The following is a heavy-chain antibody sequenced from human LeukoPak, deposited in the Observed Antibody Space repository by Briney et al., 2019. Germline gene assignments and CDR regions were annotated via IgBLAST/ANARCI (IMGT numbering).Heavy chain of an antibody. V-gene: IGHV3-74*01. CDR3: ARDWIDRGTFDP. D-gene: IGHD2-2*03. CDR2: IKGDGSVT. Sequence: PGGSLRLSCAASGFTFSNAWMSWVRQAPGEGLVWVSRIKGDGSVTGYADSVKGRFTISRDNAKNTLYLQMNSLRAEDTAVYYCARDWIDRGTFDPWGQGTLVTVSS. J-gene: IGHJ5*02. CDR1: GFTFSNAW.